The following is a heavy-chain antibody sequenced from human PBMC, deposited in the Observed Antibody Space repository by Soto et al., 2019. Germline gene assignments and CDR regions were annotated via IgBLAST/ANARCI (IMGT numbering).Heavy chain of an antibody. V-gene: IGHV4-59*08. J-gene: IGHJ5*02. Sequence: SETLSLTCTVSGGSITNNYWSWIRQSPGKGLEWIGCSYYSGSTSHNPSLRSRVTISIDTSKTQFSLRLRSVTAADTAVYYRARRQNWNNLFDTWGQGTLVTVSS. CDR1: GGSITNNY. D-gene: IGHD1-1*01. CDR2: SYYSGST. CDR3: ARRQNWNNLFDT.